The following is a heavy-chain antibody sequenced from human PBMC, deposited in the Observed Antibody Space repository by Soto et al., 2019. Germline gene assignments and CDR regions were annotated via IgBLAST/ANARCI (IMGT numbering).Heavy chain of an antibody. CDR2: ISYSGST. J-gene: IGHJ2*01. V-gene: IGHV4-59*01. CDR1: GVSISSYY. Sequence: QVQLQESGPGLVKPSETLSLTCTVSGVSISSYYWIWIRQPPGKGLEWIGYISYSGSTNYNTSLKSRVTITVDTSKNQFSLKLSSVTAADTAVYYCARGRGGYFDLWGRGTLVTVSS. CDR3: ARGRGGYFDL.